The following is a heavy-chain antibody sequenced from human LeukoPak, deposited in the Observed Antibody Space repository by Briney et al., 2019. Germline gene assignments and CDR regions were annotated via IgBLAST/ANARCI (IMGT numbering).Heavy chain of an antibody. CDR2: MNPNSGNT. CDR3: AIVGAAMVRGVILYYFDY. Sequence: GASVKVSCKASGYTFTRYDINWVRQATGQGLEWMGWMNPNSGNTGYAQKFQGRVTITRNTSISTAYMELSSLRSEDTAVYYCAIVGAAMVRGVILYYFDYWGQGTLVTVSS. V-gene: IGHV1-8*03. CDR1: GYTFTRYD. J-gene: IGHJ4*02. D-gene: IGHD3-10*01.